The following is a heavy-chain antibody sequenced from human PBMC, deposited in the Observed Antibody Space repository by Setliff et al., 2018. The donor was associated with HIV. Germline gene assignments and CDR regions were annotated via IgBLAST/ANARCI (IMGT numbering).Heavy chain of an antibody. D-gene: IGHD5-12*01. J-gene: IGHJ4*02. CDR2: IYYTGST. CDR1: GGSISSGGNY. CDR3: ARGLEAYSGYGIDY. Sequence: SETLSLTCTVSGGSISSGGNYWSWIRQYPGKGLEWIGYIYYTGSTYYNPSLKSRVTISVDTSKNQFSLKLSAVTAADTAVYYCARGLEAYSGYGIDYWGQGTLVTVSS. V-gene: IGHV4-31*02.